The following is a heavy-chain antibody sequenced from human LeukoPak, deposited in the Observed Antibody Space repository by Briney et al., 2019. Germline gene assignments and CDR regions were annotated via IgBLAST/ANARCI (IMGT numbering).Heavy chain of an antibody. J-gene: IGHJ5*02. Sequence: SETLSLTCTVSGYSISSGYYWGWIRQPPGKGLEWIGSIYHSGSTYYNPSLKSRVTISVDTSKNQFSLKLSSVTAADTAVYYCARGVSVFWFDPWGQGTLVTVSS. CDR1: GYSISSGYY. V-gene: IGHV4-38-2*02. CDR3: ARGVSVFWFDP. CDR2: IYHSGST.